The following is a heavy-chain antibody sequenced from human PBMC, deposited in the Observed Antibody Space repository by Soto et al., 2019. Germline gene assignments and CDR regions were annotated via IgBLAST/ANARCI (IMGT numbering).Heavy chain of an antibody. CDR2: ISFQGTND. CDR3: VKLMFDHDSSGSSGDY. CDR1: GFNFNNYG. Sequence: QVQLVESGGGVVQPGGSLRLSGAGSGFNFNNYGRYWVRQAPAKGLGGGAFISFQGTNDYYAEAVKGRFTISKDYSKKTLFLQMNSLRADDTAMYYCVKLMFDHDSSGSSGDYWGQGTLVTVS. V-gene: IGHV3-30*18. J-gene: IGHJ4*02. D-gene: IGHD3-22*01.